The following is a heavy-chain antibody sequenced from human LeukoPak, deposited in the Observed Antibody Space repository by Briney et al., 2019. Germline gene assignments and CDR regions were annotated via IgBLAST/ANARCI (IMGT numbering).Heavy chain of an antibody. J-gene: IGHJ6*03. CDR2: ISSSSSYI. V-gene: IGHV3-21*01. CDR3: AKDTVKVSTIRRVPHYMDV. Sequence: GGSLRLSCAASGFKFSSYSMKWVRQAPGKGLEWVSFISSSSSYIYYADSLKGRFTISRDNSKNTLYLQMNSLRTEDTAVYYCAKDTVKVSTIRRVPHYMDVWGKGTTVTISS. CDR1: GFKFSSYS. D-gene: IGHD5/OR15-5a*01.